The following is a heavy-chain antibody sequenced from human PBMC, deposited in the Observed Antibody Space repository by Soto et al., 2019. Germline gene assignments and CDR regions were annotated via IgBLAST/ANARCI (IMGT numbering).Heavy chain of an antibody. J-gene: IGHJ6*03. CDR1: GFTFGDYA. V-gene: IGHV3-49*03. Sequence: GGSLRLSCTASGFTFGDYAMSWFRQAPGKGLEWVGFIRSKAYGGTTEYAASVKGRFTISRDDSKSIAYLQMNSLKTEDTAVYYCTREGGRKVGEWLRNYYYYYMDVWGKGTTVTVSS. D-gene: IGHD3-3*01. CDR3: TREGGRKVGEWLRNYYYYYMDV. CDR2: IRSKAYGGTT.